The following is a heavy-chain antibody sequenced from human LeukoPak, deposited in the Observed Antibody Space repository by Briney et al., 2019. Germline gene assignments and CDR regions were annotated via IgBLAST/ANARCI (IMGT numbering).Heavy chain of an antibody. CDR3: ARGKQWLAFFDY. D-gene: IGHD6-19*01. CDR2: IYTSGST. J-gene: IGHJ4*02. CDR1: GGSISSGSYY. Sequence: SQTLSLTCTVSGGSISSGSYYWSWIRQPAGKGLEWIGRIYTSGSTNYNPSLKSRVTISVDTSKNQFSLKLSSVTAADTAVYYCARGKQWLAFFDYWGQGTLVTVSS. V-gene: IGHV4-61*02.